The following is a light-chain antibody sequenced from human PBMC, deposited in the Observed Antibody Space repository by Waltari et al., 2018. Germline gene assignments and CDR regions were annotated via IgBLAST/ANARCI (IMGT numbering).Light chain of an antibody. CDR1: SSAIGTYAY. V-gene: IGLV2-14*01. J-gene: IGLJ3*02. Sequence: QSALTQAASVSASPGQSITISCTGNSSAIGTYAYVSWFQQYPGRAPKLMIYDGRNRPLGVSNRFSGSKSGITASLRISGLLAEDEAYYYCSSYTSSTTWVFGGGTKLTVL. CDR3: SSYTSSTTWV. CDR2: DGR.